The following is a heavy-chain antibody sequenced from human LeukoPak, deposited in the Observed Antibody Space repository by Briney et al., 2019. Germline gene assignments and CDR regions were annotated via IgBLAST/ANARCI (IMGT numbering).Heavy chain of an antibody. CDR2: IKQDGSEK. CDR1: GFTFNTYW. CDR3: ARYDSGWREDYYYGMDV. J-gene: IGHJ6*02. V-gene: IGHV3-7*01. Sequence: PGGSLRLSCAASGFTFNTYWMSWVRQAPGKGLEWVANIKQDGSEKYYVDSVKGRFTISRDNAKNSLYLQMNSLRAEDTAVHFCARYDSGWREDYYYGMDVWGQGTTVTVSS. D-gene: IGHD6-19*01.